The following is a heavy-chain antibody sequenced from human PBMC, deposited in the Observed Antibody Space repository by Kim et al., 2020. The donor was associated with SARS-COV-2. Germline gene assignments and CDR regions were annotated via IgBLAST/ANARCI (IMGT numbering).Heavy chain of an antibody. CDR1: GGTFSSYA. J-gene: IGHJ6*02. D-gene: IGHD3-10*01. CDR3: ARAEHYGSGSYYWSFYYYGMDV. V-gene: IGHV1-69*13. Sequence: SVKVSCKASGGTFSSYAISWVRQAPGQGLEWMGGIIPIFGTANYAQKFQGRVTITADESTSTAYMELSSLRSEDTAVYYCARAEHYGSGSYYWSFYYYGMDVWGQGTTVTVSS. CDR2: IIPIFGTA.